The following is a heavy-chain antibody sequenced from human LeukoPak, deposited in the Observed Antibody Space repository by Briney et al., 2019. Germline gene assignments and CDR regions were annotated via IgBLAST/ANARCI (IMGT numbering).Heavy chain of an antibody. CDR3: AKDQGSGTYRDAFDI. Sequence: GSPRLSCAASGFTFSSYAMSWVRQAPGKGLEWVSAISGSGGSTYYADSVKGRFTISGDNSKNTLYLQMNSLRAVDTAVYYCAKDQGSGTYRDAFDIWGQGTMVTVSS. V-gene: IGHV3-23*01. CDR2: ISGSGGST. D-gene: IGHD3-10*01. CDR1: GFTFSSYA. J-gene: IGHJ3*02.